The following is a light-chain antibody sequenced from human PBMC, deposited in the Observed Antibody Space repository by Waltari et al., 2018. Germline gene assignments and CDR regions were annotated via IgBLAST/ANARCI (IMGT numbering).Light chain of an antibody. CDR2: GAS. CDR1: QSVSSSY. CDR3: QQYGSSPKT. J-gene: IGKJ1*01. Sequence: EIVLRQSQSTLSLSPVEIATISFRDSQSVSSSYLVCYQQKPGQAPRLLIYGASSRAIGIPDRFSGSASGTDFTLTISRLEPEDFAVYYCQQYGSSPKTFGQGTKVEIK. V-gene: IGKV3-20*01.